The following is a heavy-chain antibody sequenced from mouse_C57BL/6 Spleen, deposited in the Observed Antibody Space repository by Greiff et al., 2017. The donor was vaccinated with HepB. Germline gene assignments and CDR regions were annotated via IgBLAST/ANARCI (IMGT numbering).Heavy chain of an antibody. CDR3: ARDWGSGY. D-gene: IGHD1-1*02. CDR1: GFTFSSYA. Sequence: EVQVVESGGGLVKPGGSLKLSCAASGFTFSSYAMSWVRQTPEKRLEWVATISDGGSYTYYPDNVKGRFTISRDNAKNNLYLQMSHLKSEETAMYYCARDWGSGYWGQGTTLTVSS. V-gene: IGHV5-4*01. J-gene: IGHJ2*01. CDR2: ISDGGSYT.